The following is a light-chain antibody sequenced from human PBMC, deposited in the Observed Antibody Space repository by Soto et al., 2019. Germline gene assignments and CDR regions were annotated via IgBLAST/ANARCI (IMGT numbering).Light chain of an antibody. J-gene: IGKJ1*01. CDR2: GAS. CDR1: QSVSSSY. CDR3: QQYGDMWT. V-gene: IGKV3-20*01. Sequence: EIVLTQSPGTLSLSPGERATLNCRASQSVSSSYLAWYQQQPGQAPRLLIHGASRRANGIPDRFSGSGSGTDFTLTINRLEPEDFAVYFCQQYGDMWTFGQGTKVEIK.